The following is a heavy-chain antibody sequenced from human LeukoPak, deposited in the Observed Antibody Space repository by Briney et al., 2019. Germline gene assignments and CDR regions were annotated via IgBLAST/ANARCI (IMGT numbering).Heavy chain of an antibody. J-gene: IGHJ4*02. Sequence: GGSLRLSCAASGFTFSSYSMNWVRQAPGKGLEWVSSISGSGSYIYYADSVKGRFTISRGNAKNSLYLQMNDLRAEDTAVYYSVRDGGYCTNVVCYLDYWGQGTLVTVSS. CDR1: GFTFSSYS. CDR2: ISGSGSYI. D-gene: IGHD2-8*01. V-gene: IGHV3-21*01. CDR3: VRDGGYCTNVVCYLDY.